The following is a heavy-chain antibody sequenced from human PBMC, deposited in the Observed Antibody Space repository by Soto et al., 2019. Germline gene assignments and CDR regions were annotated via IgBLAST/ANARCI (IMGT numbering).Heavy chain of an antibody. D-gene: IGHD2-8*02. Sequence: QVQLVQSGAEVKKPASSVKVSCKASGGTFSSYAISWVRQAPGQGLEWMGGILPIFGTADYAQKFQGRVTITADESTSTAYMELSSLRSEDTAVYYCATHWTGVPRYYYGMDVWGQGTTVTVSS. CDR2: ILPIFGTA. CDR1: GGTFSSYA. J-gene: IGHJ6*02. V-gene: IGHV1-69*12. CDR3: ATHWTGVPRYYYGMDV.